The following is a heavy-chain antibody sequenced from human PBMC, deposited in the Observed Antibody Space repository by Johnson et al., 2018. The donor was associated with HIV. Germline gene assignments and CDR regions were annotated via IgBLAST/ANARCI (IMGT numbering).Heavy chain of an antibody. CDR1: GFTFSSYG. V-gene: IGHV3-30*02. D-gene: IGHD6-13*01. CDR2: IRYDGSNK. CDR3: ARDGAQQLARDAFDI. Sequence: QMQLVESGGGVVQPGGSLRLSCAASGFTFSSYGMYWVRQAPGKGLEWVAFIRYDGSNKYYADSVKGRFTISRDNSKNTLYLQMNSLRAEDTAVYYCARDGAQQLARDAFDIWGKGTMVTVSS. J-gene: IGHJ3*02.